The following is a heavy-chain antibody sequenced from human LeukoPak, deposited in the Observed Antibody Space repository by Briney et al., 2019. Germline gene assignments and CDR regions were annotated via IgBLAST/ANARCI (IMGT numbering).Heavy chain of an antibody. V-gene: IGHV1-18*01. Sequence: GASVKVSCKASGYTFTSYGISWVRQAPGQGLEWMGWISAYNGNTNYAQKLQGRVTMTTDTSTSTAYMELRSLRSDDTAVYYCARVTVTTDYYYYYGMDVWGQGTTVTVSS. D-gene: IGHD4-17*01. CDR2: ISAYNGNT. J-gene: IGHJ6*02. CDR3: ARVTVTTDYYYYYGMDV. CDR1: GYTFTSYG.